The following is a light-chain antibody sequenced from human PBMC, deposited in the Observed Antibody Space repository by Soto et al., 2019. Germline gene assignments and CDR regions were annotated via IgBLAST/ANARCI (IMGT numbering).Light chain of an antibody. Sequence: ENVLTQSPGTLSLSPGERATLSCRASQSVSTPYLAWYQQKPGQAPRLLIYSTSTRASGIPDRFSGSGSGTDFTLTISRLEPEDFAVYYWQQYGSSLWTFGQGTKVEIK. CDR1: QSVSTPY. V-gene: IGKV3-20*01. CDR2: STS. J-gene: IGKJ1*01. CDR3: QQYGSSLWT.